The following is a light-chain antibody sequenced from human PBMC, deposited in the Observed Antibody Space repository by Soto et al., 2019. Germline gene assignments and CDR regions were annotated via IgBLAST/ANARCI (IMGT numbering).Light chain of an antibody. CDR2: DAS. V-gene: IGKV3-11*01. CDR1: ESVSSY. Sequence: EIVLTQSPATLSLSPGERATLSCRASESVSSYLAWDQQKPCQAPRLLIYDASNRATGIPARFSGSGSGTVFTLTISSLEPEDFAVYYCQQRSNWPITFGQGTRLEI. CDR3: QQRSNWPIT. J-gene: IGKJ5*01.